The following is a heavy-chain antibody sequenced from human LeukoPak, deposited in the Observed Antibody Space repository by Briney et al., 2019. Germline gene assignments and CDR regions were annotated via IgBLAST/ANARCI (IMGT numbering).Heavy chain of an antibody. D-gene: IGHD3-9*01. CDR2: INPNSGGT. CDR1: GYTFTGYH. J-gene: IGHJ6*03. Sequence: ASVKVSCKAPGYTFTGYHMHWVRQAPGQGLEWMGWINPNSGGTNYAQKFQGRVTMTRDTSISTAYMELSRLRSDDTAVYYCASTPGELVGRYFDCSYYYMDVWGKGTTVTVSS. CDR3: ASTPGELVGRYFDCSYYYMDV. V-gene: IGHV1-2*02.